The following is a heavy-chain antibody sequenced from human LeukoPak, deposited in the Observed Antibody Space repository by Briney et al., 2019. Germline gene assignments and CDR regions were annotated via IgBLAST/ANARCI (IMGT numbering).Heavy chain of an antibody. CDR3: ARDQGLVGTTTPDY. CDR2: INPSGGST. CDR1: GGTFSSYA. V-gene: IGHV1-46*01. D-gene: IGHD1-26*01. Sequence: ASVKVPCKASGGTFSSYAISWVRQAPGQGLEWMGIINPSGGSTSYAQTFQGRVTMTTDTSTSTAYMELRSLRSDDTAVYYCARDQGLVGTTTPDYWGQGTLVTVSS. J-gene: IGHJ4*02.